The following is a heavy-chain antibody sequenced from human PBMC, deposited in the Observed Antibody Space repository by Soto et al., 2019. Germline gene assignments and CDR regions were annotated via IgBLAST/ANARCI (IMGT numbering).Heavy chain of an antibody. V-gene: IGHV4-4*07. J-gene: IGHJ5*02. CDR1: GGSISSYY. CDR2: IYTSGST. Sequence: KLPETLSLTCTFSGGSISSYYWSWIRQPAGKGLEWIGRIYTSGSTNYNPSLKGRVTMSVDTSKNQFSLKLSSVTAADTAVYYCARDRLRGHNWFDPWGQGTLVTVSS. D-gene: IGHD4-17*01. CDR3: ARDRLRGHNWFDP.